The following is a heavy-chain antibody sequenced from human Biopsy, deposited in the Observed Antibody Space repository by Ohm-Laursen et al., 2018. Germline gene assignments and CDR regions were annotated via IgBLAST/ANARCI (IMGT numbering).Heavy chain of an antibody. Sequence: SENVARKLSGVALTTYDIGWARQAPGQGLGWMGKIITLFGTADNAQNFQGRVTLTEDKSPSTVYMDLTGLRTDDTGMYYCASYGSYSGNDGHFDYWGQGTLVTVSS. V-gene: IGHV1-69*06. D-gene: IGHD1-26*01. CDR3: ASYGSYSGNDGHFDY. CDR2: IITLFGTA. CDR1: GVALTTYD. J-gene: IGHJ4*02.